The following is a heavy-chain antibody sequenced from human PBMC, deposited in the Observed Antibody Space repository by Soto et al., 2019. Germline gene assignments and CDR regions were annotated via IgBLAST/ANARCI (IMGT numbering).Heavy chain of an antibody. CDR1: GGSFSNYY. J-gene: IGHJ6*02. D-gene: IGHD3-16*01. CDR3: ARLSRIIGGIAGGYYYFYDVMDV. CDR2: IKHRGTP. V-gene: IGHV4-34*01. Sequence: SETLSLTCAVYGGSFSNYYWTYLRQPPGKGLEWIGGIKHRGTPNKNPSREMRVTILVDTSKNQFSLNRSAVTAADTAVYCCARLSRIIGGIAGGYYYFYDVMDVWGQGTTVTVSS.